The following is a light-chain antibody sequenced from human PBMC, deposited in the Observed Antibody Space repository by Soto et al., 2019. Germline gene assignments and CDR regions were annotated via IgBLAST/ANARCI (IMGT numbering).Light chain of an antibody. V-gene: IGKV3-20*01. CDR3: QHSGSSPWT. Sequence: EIVLTQSPGTLSLSPGERATLSCRASQSVRNNYLAWYRQTPGQAPRPLMYDTSSRAVGIPDRFRGSGSGTDFTLTISRLEPEDFAVYYCQHSGSSPWTFGQGTKLEIK. CDR1: QSVRNNY. CDR2: DTS. J-gene: IGKJ1*01.